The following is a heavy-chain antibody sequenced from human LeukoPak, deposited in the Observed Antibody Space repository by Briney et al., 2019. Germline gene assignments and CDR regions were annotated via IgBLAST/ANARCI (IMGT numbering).Heavy chain of an antibody. CDR2: IIPILGIA. V-gene: IGHV1-69*04. J-gene: IGHJ6*02. D-gene: IGHD5-12*01. Sequence: GASVKVSCKASGGTFSSYATSWVRQAPGQGLEWMGRIIPILGIANYAQKFQGRVTITADKSTSTAYMELSSLRSEDTAVYYCARGVHSGLERNSYYYYGMDVWGQGTTVTVSS. CDR3: ARGVHSGLERNSYYYYGMDV. CDR1: GGTFSSYA.